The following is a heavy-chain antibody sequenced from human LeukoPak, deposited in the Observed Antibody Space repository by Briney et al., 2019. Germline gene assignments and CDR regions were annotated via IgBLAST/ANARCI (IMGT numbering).Heavy chain of an antibody. CDR3: AKAGGHCSGGTCYANF. Sequence: PGGSLRLSCAASGFTFSDYAIHWVRQAQGKGREWVGILSYNGSNDYYGDSVKRRFTISRHNSTNTLYLQMNSLRAEYTAIYYCAKAGGHCSGGTCYANFWGQGTLVTVSS. CDR1: GFTFSDYA. J-gene: IGHJ4*02. CDR2: LSYNGSND. D-gene: IGHD2-15*01. V-gene: IGHV3-30*18.